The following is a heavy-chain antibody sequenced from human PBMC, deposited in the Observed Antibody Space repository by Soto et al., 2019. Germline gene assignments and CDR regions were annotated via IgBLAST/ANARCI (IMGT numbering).Heavy chain of an antibody. CDR2: ISGSGGGT. D-gene: IGHD1-1*01. J-gene: IGHJ4*02. CDR3: AKFGMATTKRSPPYYIDY. Sequence: PGGSLRLSCAASGFTFSSYAMSWVRQAPGKGLEWVSSISGSGGGTYYADSVKGRFTFSRDNSKNTLDLQMNSLRAEDTAVYYCAKFGMATTKRSPPYYIDYWGQGALVTVSS. V-gene: IGHV3-23*01. CDR1: GFTFSSYA.